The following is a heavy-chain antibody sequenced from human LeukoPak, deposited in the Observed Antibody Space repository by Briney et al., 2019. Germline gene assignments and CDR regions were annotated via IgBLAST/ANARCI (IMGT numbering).Heavy chain of an antibody. V-gene: IGHV4-34*01. J-gene: IGHJ4*02. Sequence: SETLSLTCAVYGGSLSGYYWSWIRQPPGKGLEWIGEINHSGSANYNPSLKSRVTISVDTSKNQFSLKLSSATAADTAVYYCARRLYSSSWALDYWGQGTLVTVSS. CDR2: INHSGSA. CDR1: GGSLSGYY. CDR3: ARRLYSSSWALDY. D-gene: IGHD6-13*01.